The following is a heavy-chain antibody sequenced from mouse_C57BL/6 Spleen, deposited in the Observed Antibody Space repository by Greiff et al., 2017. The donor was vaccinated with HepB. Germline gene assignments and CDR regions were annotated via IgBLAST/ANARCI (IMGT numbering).Heavy chain of an antibody. V-gene: IGHV5-17*01. D-gene: IGHD2-4*01. CDR1: GFTFSDYG. CDR3: ARRDYDDGYYFDY. J-gene: IGHJ2*01. CDR2: ISSGSSTI. Sequence: EVKLVESGGGLVKPGGSLKLSCAASGFTFSDYGMHWVRQAPEKGLEWVAYISSGSSTIYYADTVKGRFTISRDNAKNTLFLQMTSLRSEDTAMYYCARRDYDDGYYFDYWGQGTTLTVSS.